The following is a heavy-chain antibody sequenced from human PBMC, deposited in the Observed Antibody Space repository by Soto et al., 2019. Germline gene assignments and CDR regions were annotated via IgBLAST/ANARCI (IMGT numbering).Heavy chain of an antibody. CDR3: ARFGFTYYYDY. CDR1: GFTFSSYA. J-gene: IGHJ4*02. D-gene: IGHD3-10*01. CDR2: ISSNGGST. V-gene: IGHV3-64*01. Sequence: EVQLVESGGGLVQPGGSLRLSCAASGFTFSSYAMHWVRQAPGKGLEYVSAISSNGGSTYYANSVKGRFTISRDNSKRTLYLQMGSLRAEDMAAYYCARFGFTYYYDYWGKGTLVTVSS.